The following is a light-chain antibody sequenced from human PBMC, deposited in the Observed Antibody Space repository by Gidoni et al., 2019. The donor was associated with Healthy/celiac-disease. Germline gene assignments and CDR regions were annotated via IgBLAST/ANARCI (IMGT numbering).Light chain of an antibody. V-gene: IGKV1-39*01. CDR3: QQSYSTPPST. CDR2: AAS. J-gene: IGKJ2*02. CDR1: QSFSSY. Sequence: DIQLTQSPSSLSASVGDRVTITCRASQSFSSYLNWYQQKPGKAPKLLIYAASSLQSGVPSRFSGSGSGTDFTLTISSLQPEDFATYYCQQSYSTPPSTFGQGTKLEIK.